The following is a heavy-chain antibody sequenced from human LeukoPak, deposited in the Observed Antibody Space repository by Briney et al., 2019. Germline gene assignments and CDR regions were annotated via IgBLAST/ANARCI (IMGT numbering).Heavy chain of an antibody. V-gene: IGHV3-30*04. CDR3: AKDGAPAGSPFDY. CDR1: GFTFSSYA. CDR2: ISYDGSNK. J-gene: IGHJ4*02. Sequence: GRSLRLSCAASGFTFSSYAMHWVRQAPGKGLEWLAVISYDGSNKYYANSVNVKGRFTISRDNSKNTLYLQMNSLRAEDTAVYYCAKDGAPAGSPFDYWGQGTLVTVSS. D-gene: IGHD6-13*01.